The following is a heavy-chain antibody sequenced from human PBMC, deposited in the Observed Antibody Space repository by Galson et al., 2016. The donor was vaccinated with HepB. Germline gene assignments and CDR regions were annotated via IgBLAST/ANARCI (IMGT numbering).Heavy chain of an antibody. CDR3: ARGGAARCTNGVCQHASGDDY. CDR2: IIPSAGSA. D-gene: IGHD2-8*01. V-gene: IGHV1-46*01. CDR1: GYTFTTYY. Sequence: SVKVSCKASGYTFTTYYMHWVRQAPGQGLEWMGMIIPSAGSATSAQKFQGRVTLTTDTSTKTVYMELTSLRSEDTAVYYCARGGAARCTNGVCQHASGDDYWGQGTLVTVSS. J-gene: IGHJ4*02.